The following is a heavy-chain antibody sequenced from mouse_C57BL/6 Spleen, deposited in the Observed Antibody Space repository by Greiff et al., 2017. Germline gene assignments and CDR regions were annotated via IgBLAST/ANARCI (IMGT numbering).Heavy chain of an antibody. CDR2: ISSGGSYT. D-gene: IGHD1-1*01. CDR3: ARHYYGSSSWFAY. J-gene: IGHJ3*01. V-gene: IGHV5-6*01. Sequence: EVKLQESGGDLVKPGGSLKLSCAASGFTFSSYGMSWVRQTPDKGLEWVATISSGGSYTYYPDSVKGRFTISRDNAENTLYLQVSSLKSEDTAMYYCARHYYGSSSWFAYWGQGTLVTVSA. CDR1: GFTFSSYG.